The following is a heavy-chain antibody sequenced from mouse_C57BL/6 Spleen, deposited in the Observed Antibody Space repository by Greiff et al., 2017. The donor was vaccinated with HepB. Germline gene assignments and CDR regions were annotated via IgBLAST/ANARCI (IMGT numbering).Heavy chain of an antibody. V-gene: IGHV14-1*01. CDR2: IDPEDGDT. CDR1: GFNITDYY. Sequence: EVQLQQSGAELVRPGASVKLSCTASGFNITDYYMHWVKQRPEQGLEWIGRIDPEDGDTEYAPKFQGKATLTADTSSNTAYLQLSSLTSEDTAVYYCTTGDGSRRDWYFDVWGTGTTVTVSS. CDR3: TTGDGSRRDWYFDV. D-gene: IGHD1-1*01. J-gene: IGHJ1*03.